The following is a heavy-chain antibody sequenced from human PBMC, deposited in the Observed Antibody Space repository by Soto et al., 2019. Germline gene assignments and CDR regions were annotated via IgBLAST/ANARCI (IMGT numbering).Heavy chain of an antibody. CDR3: ETTSGSFPS. CDR2: IFHSGRT. D-gene: IGHD2-15*01. J-gene: IGHJ4*01. CDR1: GYSISSGYY. Sequence: SETVSLTCAVSGYSISSGYYWCWLRQPPGEWLERIGSIFHSGRTYYNQSLKSRLTISLETSKNQFSLKLTSVTAANTAVYFGETTSGSFPSRGHGTLVTVSS. V-gene: IGHV4-38-2*01.